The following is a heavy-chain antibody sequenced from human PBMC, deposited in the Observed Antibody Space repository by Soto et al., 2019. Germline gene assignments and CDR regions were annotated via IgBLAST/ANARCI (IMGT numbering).Heavy chain of an antibody. CDR3: ARHAAYCSGGRCYGVYYYGMDV. Sequence: QLQLQESGPGLVKPSETLSLTCTVSGGSISSSSYYWGWIRQPPGKGLEWIGSIYYSGSTYYNPSLKSRVTISVDTSKNQFSLKLSSVTAADTAVYFCARHAAYCSGGRCYGVYYYGMDVWGQGTTVTVSS. CDR1: GGSISSSSYY. CDR2: IYYSGST. J-gene: IGHJ6*02. V-gene: IGHV4-39*01. D-gene: IGHD2-15*01.